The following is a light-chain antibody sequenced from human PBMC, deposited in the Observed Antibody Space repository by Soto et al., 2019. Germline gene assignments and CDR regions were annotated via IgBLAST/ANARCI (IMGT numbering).Light chain of an antibody. V-gene: IGLV1-51*01. Sequence: QSVLTQPPSVYAAPGQKVTISCSGSSSRFGRSYVSWYQQVPGTTPKLLIYDNNKRPSGIPDRFSGSKSGTSATLGITDLQTGDEAAYYCATWDSSLDGVLFGGGTKLTVL. J-gene: IGLJ2*01. CDR3: ATWDSSLDGVL. CDR2: DNN. CDR1: SSRFGRSY.